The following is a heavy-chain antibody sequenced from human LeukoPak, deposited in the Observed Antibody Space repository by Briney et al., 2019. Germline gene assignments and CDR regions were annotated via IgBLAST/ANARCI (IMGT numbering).Heavy chain of an antibody. CDR1: GFTVSSNY. V-gene: IGHV3-66*02. Sequence: GGSLRLSCAASGFTVSSNYMSWVRQAPGKGLEWVSVIYSGGSTYYADSVKGRFTISRDNSKNTLYLQMNSLRAEDTAVYYCAKNSEMVRGVIIGFDYWGQGTLVTVSS. CDR3: AKNSEMVRGVIIGFDY. D-gene: IGHD3-10*01. J-gene: IGHJ4*02. CDR2: IYSGGST.